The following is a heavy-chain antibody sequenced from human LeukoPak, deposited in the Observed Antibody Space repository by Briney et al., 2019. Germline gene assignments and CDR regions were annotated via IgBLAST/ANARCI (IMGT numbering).Heavy chain of an antibody. D-gene: IGHD2-15*01. J-gene: IGHJ6*02. Sequence: GGSLRLSCAASGFTFTNYAMSWVRQAPGKGLKWVSAISGSGGTTEYADSVKGRFTISRDKSKNSLYLQMNNLRAEDTAVYYCARGGKDYGMDVWGQGTTVTVSS. CDR1: GFTFTNYA. CDR2: ISGSGGTT. V-gene: IGHV3-23*01. CDR3: ARGGKDYGMDV.